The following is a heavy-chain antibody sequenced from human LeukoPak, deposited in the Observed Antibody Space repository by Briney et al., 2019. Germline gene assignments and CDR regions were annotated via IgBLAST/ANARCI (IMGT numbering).Heavy chain of an antibody. Sequence: SETLSLTCTVSGGSISSYYWSWIRQPPGKGLEWIGYIYYSGSTNYNPSLKSRVTISVDTSKNQFSLKLSSVTAADTAVYYCARDRFSSDYAFDIWGQGTMVTVSS. D-gene: IGHD6-6*01. J-gene: IGHJ3*02. CDR1: GGSISSYY. V-gene: IGHV4-59*12. CDR3: ARDRFSSDYAFDI. CDR2: IYYSGST.